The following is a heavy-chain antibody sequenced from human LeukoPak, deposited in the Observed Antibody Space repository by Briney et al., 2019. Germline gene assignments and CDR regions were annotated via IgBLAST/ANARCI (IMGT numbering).Heavy chain of an antibody. Sequence: PGGSLRLSCAASGFTFSSYGMHWVRQAPGKGLEWVAFIRYDGSNKYYADSVKGRFTISRDNSKNTLYLQMNSLRAEDTAVYYCAREETTVRLDYYYYMDVWGKGTTVTVSS. CDR2: IRYDGSNK. D-gene: IGHD4-11*01. V-gene: IGHV3-30*02. CDR3: AREETTVRLDYYYYMDV. CDR1: GFTFSSYG. J-gene: IGHJ6*03.